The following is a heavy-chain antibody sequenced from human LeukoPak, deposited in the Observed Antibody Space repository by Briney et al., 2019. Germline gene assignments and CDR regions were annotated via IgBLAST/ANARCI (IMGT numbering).Heavy chain of an antibody. CDR3: ARLDSSEISSDGWFDP. D-gene: IGHD6-25*01. CDR1: GGSISSYY. Sequence: SETLSLTCTVSGGSISSYYWSWIRQPAGKGLECIGRIYTSGSTNYHPSLKSRVTMSVDTSKNQFSLKLSSVTAADTAVYYCARLDSSEISSDGWFDPWGQGTLVTVSS. V-gene: IGHV4-4*07. CDR2: IYTSGST. J-gene: IGHJ5*02.